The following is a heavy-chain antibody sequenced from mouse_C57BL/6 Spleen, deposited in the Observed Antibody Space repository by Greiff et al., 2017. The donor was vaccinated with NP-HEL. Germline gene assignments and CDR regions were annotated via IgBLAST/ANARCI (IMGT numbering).Heavy chain of an antibody. CDR2: IHPSDSDT. Sequence: VKLQQPGAELVKPGASVKVSCKASGYTFTSYWMHWVKQRPGQGLEWIGRIHPSDSDTNYNQKFKGKATLTVDKSSSTAYMQLSSLTSEDSAVYYCAIREDYYYAMDYWGQGTSVTVSS. CDR3: AIREDYYYAMDY. V-gene: IGHV1-74*01. CDR1: GYTFTSYW. J-gene: IGHJ4*01.